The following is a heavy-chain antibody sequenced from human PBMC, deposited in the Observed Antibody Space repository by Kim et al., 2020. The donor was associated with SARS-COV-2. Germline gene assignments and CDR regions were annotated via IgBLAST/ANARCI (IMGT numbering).Heavy chain of an antibody. V-gene: IGHV3-48*03. D-gene: IGHD4-4*01. J-gene: IGHJ4*02. CDR3: ARGPNYSPFDY. CDR2: ISGSGTTI. CDR1: GFTFSSYE. Sequence: GGSLRLSCAASGFTFSSYEMNWVRQAPGKGLEWVSYISGSGTTIYYADSVRGRFTISGDNDKNSLYLQMNSLRAEDTAVYYCARGPNYSPFDYWGQGTL.